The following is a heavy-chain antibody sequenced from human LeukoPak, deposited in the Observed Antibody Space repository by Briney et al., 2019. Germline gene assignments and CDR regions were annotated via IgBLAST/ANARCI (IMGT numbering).Heavy chain of an antibody. CDR3: ARPIAAAGTGAFDI. V-gene: IGHV4-38-2*02. D-gene: IGHD6-13*01. J-gene: IGHJ3*02. CDR1: GYSISSGYY. Sequence: SETLSLTCTVSGYSISSGYYRAWIRPPPGKGLEWIGSIYHSGSTYYNPSLKSRVTISVDTSKNQFPLNLSSVTAADTAVYYCARPIAAAGTGAFDIWGQGTMVTVSS. CDR2: IYHSGST.